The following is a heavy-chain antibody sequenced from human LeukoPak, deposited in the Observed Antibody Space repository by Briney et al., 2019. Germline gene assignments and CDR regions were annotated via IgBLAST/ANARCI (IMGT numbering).Heavy chain of an antibody. Sequence: PGGSLRLSCAASGFTFSSYGMHWVRQAPGKGLEWVAVISYDGSNKYYADSVKGRFTISRDNSKNTLYLQMNSLRTEDTAVYYCAKTGYKYAQPPFYFDYWGQGTLVTVSS. CDR2: ISYDGSNK. J-gene: IGHJ4*02. CDR3: AKTGYKYAQPPFYFDY. D-gene: IGHD5-18*01. V-gene: IGHV3-30*18. CDR1: GFTFSSYG.